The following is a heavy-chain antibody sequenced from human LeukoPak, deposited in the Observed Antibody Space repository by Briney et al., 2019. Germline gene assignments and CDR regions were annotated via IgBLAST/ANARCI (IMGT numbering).Heavy chain of an antibody. J-gene: IGHJ4*02. D-gene: IGHD3-10*01. V-gene: IGHV3-64D*06. CDR1: GFTFSTYA. CDR3: VKDLPSGGGVDY. CDR2: ISRNGGRT. Sequence: PGGSLRLSCSASGFTFSTYAMHWVRQSPEKGLEYVSAISRNGGRTYYADSVKGRFTISRDNSKNTLYLQMSSLRAEDTAVYYCVKDLPSGGGVDYWGQGTLVTVSS.